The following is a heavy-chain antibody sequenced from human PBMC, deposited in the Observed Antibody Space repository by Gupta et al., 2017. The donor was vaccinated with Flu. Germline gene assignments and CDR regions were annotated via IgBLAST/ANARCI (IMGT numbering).Heavy chain of an antibody. V-gene: IGHV3-30*03. CDR3: ARRSIFGVVPPFDY. Sequence: RQAPGKGLECVAVLSYDGSDKYYADSMKGRFTISRDTSSNTLYLQMNSLRTEDTAVYYCARRSIFGVVPPFDYWGQGTLVTVSS. CDR2: LSYDGSDK. D-gene: IGHD3-3*01. J-gene: IGHJ4*02.